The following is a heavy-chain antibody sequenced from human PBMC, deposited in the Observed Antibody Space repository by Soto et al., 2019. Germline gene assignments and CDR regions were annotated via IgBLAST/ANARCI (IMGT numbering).Heavy chain of an antibody. CDR1: GGSISSYY. Sequence: SETLSLTCTVSGGSISSYYWRWIRQPAGKGLEWIGRIYTSGSTNYNPSLKSRVTMSVDTSKNQFSLQLGSVTAADTAVYYCARDHFSKWYWWLPKELYGERNYYGMDVWGQGTTVTVAS. CDR3: ARDHFSKWYWWLPKELYGERNYYGMDV. CDR2: IYTSGST. D-gene: IGHD2-15*01. J-gene: IGHJ6*02. V-gene: IGHV4-4*07.